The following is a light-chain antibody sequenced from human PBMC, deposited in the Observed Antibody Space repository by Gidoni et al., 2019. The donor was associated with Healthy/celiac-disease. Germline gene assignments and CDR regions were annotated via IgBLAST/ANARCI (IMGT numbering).Light chain of an antibody. J-gene: IGKJ1*01. V-gene: IGKV2-28*01. CDR1: QSLLHSNGYNY. CDR3: MQALQTPPT. Sequence: DIVMTQSPLSLPVTPGEPASISCRSSQSLLHSNGYNYLDWYLQKPGPSPQLLIYLGSNRASGVPDRVRGSGSGTDFTLKISRVEAEDVGVYYCMQALQTPPTFGQGTKVEIK. CDR2: LGS.